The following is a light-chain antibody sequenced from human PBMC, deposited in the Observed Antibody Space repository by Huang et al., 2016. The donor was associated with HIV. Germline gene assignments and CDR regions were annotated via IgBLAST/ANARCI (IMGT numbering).Light chain of an antibody. V-gene: IGKV1-12*01. CDR2: AAS. Sequence: DIQMTQSPFYVSGSVGDRVTITCRASQAIGEFLAWYQQKPGKAPKLLITAASGLQRGVPSRFSGSGAGTDFILTITSLQPEDFATYYCQQPNSFPPTFGRGTKVEIK. J-gene: IGKJ1*01. CDR3: QQPNSFPPT. CDR1: QAIGEF.